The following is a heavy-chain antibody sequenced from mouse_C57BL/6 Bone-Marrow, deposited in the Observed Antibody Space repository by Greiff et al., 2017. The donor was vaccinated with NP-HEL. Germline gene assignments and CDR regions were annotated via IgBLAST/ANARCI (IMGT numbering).Heavy chain of an antibody. CDR2: ISSGSSTI. Sequence: DVKLVESGGGLVKPGGSLKLSCAASGFTFSDYGMHWVRQSPEKGLEWVAYISSGSSTIYYADTVKGRFTISRDNAKNTLFLQMTSLRSEDTAMYYCARDAYFDYWGQGTTLTVSS. CDR1: GFTFSDYG. J-gene: IGHJ2*01. CDR3: ARDAYFDY. V-gene: IGHV5-17*01.